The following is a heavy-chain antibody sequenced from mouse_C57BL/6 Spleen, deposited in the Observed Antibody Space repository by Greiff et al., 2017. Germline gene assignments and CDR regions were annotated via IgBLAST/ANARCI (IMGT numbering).Heavy chain of an antibody. J-gene: IGHJ2*01. CDR3: TREVHYEGY. Sequence: QVQLQQSGAELVRPGASVTLSCKASGYTFTDYEMHWVKQTPVHGLEWIGAIDPETGGTAYNQKFKGKAILTADKSSSTAYMELRSLTSEDSAVYYCTREVHYEGYWGQGTTLTVSS. CDR1: GYTFTDYE. CDR2: IDPETGGT. D-gene: IGHD1-1*01. V-gene: IGHV1-15*01.